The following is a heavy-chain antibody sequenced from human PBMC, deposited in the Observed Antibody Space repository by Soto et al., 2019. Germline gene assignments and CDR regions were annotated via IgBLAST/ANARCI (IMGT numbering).Heavy chain of an antibody. CDR3: ERERYRVYGDTVLNYYYYGMDV. D-gene: IGHD4-17*01. V-gene: IGHV1-69*12. J-gene: IGHJ6*02. CDR1: GGTFSSYA. Sequence: QVQLVQSGAEVKKPGSSVKVSCKASGGTFSSYAINWVRQAPGQGLEWMGGIIPIYGTANYAQKFQGRVTITADESTRXXYXEXXSLGSEDTAVYYCERERYRVYGDTVLNYYYYGMDVWGQGTTVTVSS. CDR2: IIPIYGTA.